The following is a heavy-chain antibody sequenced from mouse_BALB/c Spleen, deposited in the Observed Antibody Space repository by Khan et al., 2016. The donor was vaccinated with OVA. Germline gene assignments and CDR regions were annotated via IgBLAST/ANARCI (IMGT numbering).Heavy chain of an antibody. Sequence: QVQLKQSGPGLVAPSQSLSITCPVSGFSLTSDGVSWVRQPPGKGLEWLGVIWGDGSTNYHSALRSRLSIRKDNSKSQVFLKLNSLQSDDTATYYCAKLRVFYFDFWGQGTTLTVSS. CDR1: GFSLTSDG. CDR3: AKLRVFYFDF. CDR2: IWGDGST. J-gene: IGHJ2*01. V-gene: IGHV2-3*01.